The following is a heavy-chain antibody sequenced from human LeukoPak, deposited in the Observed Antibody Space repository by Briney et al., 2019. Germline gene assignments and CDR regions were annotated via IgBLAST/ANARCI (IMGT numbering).Heavy chain of an antibody. CDR1: GFTFSSYA. V-gene: IGHV3-30-3*01. J-gene: IGHJ4*02. Sequence: PGGSLRLSCAASGFTFSSYAMHWVRQAPGKGLEWVAVISYDGSNKYYADSVKGRFTISRDNSKNTLYLQMNSLRAEDTAVYYCASLDPPDYWGQEPLVPFSS. CDR3: ASLDPPDY. CDR2: ISYDGSNK.